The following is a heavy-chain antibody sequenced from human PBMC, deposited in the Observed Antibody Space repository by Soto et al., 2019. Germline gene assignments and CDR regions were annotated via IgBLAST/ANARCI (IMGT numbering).Heavy chain of an antibody. CDR2: VFYSGIT. Sequence: QVQLQESGPGLVKPSETLSLTCTVSGGSISTYYWSWIRQPPGKGLEWIGYVFYSGITNYNPSLKSRVTISVDTSKNQFSLRLSSVTVADTAVYYCSRESREYYFDYWGQGTLVTVSS. V-gene: IGHV4-59*01. CDR3: SRESREYYFDY. J-gene: IGHJ4*02. CDR1: GGSISTYY.